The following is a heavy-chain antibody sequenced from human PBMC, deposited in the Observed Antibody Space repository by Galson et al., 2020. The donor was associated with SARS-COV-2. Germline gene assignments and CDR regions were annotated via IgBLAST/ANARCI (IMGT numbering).Heavy chain of an antibody. Sequence: ASETLSLTCTVSGASIRSGNYYWSWIRQHPGTGLEWIGYIYYSVKTSYNPSLKSPATISVDTSKNQFSLHLSSVTVADTAVYYCARGVTTPWNKWFDPWGQGTLVTVSS. J-gene: IGHJ5*02. CDR1: GASIRSGNYY. D-gene: IGHD4-17*01. CDR2: IYYSVKT. V-gene: IGHV4-31*01. CDR3: ARGVTTPWNKWFDP.